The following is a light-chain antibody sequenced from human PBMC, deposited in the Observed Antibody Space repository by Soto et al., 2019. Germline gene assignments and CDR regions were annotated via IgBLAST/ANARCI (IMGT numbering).Light chain of an antibody. CDR3: QQRSNWPRLT. Sequence: EIVLTQSPATLSLSPGERATLSCRASQSVSSYLAWYQQKPGQAPRLLIYDASNRATGIPARFSGSGSGTDFTLTISSLGPEDSAVYYCQQRSNWPRLTFCGGTKVEIK. V-gene: IGKV3-11*01. J-gene: IGKJ4*01. CDR1: QSVSSY. CDR2: DAS.